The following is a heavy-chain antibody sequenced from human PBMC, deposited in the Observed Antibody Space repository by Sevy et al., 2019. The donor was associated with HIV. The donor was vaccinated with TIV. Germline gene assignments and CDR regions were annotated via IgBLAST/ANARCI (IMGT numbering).Heavy chain of an antibody. CDR3: AGECVYCSGGSCKPGGWFDP. Sequence: ASVKVSCKACGYTFTGYYMHGVRQAPGQGLDGMGWINPNSGCTDYAQKLQGRVTMTRDTSISTAYMELSRLRSDETAVYYCAGECVYCSGGSCKPGGWFDPWGQGTLVTVSS. CDR1: GYTFTGYY. CDR2: INPNSGCT. V-gene: IGHV1-2*02. D-gene: IGHD2-15*01. J-gene: IGHJ5*02.